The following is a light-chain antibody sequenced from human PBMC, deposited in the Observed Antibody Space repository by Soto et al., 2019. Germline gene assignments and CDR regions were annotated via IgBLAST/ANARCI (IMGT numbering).Light chain of an antibody. Sequence: DIVMTQSPDSLAVSLGERATINCKSSQTVLYNSNNKNYLAWYQQKPGQPPKLLFYWASTRESGVPDRFSGSGSGTVFSLTISSLQAEDVAVYYCQQYFITPRTFGQGTKVDIK. CDR1: QTVLYNSNNKNY. J-gene: IGKJ1*01. V-gene: IGKV4-1*01. CDR3: QQYFITPRT. CDR2: WAS.